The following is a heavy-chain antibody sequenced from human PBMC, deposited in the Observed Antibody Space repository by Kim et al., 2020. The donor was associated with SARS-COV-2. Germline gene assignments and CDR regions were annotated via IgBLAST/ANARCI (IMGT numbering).Heavy chain of an antibody. Sequence: SETLSLTCAVYGGSFSGYYWSWIRQPPGKGLEWIGEINHSGSTNYNPSLKSRVTISVDTSKNQFSLKLSSVTAADTAVYYCASGSVSATGQGAIDYWGQG. CDR2: INHSGST. CDR1: GGSFSGYY. D-gene: IGHD4-17*01. V-gene: IGHV4-34*01. J-gene: IGHJ4*02. CDR3: ASGSVSATGQGAIDY.